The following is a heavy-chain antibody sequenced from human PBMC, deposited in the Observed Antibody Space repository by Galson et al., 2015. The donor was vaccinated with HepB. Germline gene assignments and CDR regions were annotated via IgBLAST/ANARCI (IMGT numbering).Heavy chain of an antibody. CDR1: GYTFTGYY. Sequence: SVKVSCKASGYTFTGYYMHWVRQAPGQGLEWMGRINPNSGGTNYAQKFQGRVTTTRDTSISTAYMELSRLRSDDTAVYYCTYSSPGSYYYYMDVWGKGTTVTVSS. CDR2: INPNSGGT. J-gene: IGHJ6*03. CDR3: TYSSPGSYYYYMDV. D-gene: IGHD6-13*01. V-gene: IGHV1-2*06.